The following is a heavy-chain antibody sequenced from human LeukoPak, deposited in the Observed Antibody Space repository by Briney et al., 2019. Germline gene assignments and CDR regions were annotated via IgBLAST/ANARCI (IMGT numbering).Heavy chain of an antibody. J-gene: IGHJ5*02. Sequence: SETLSLTCAVYGGSFSGYYWSWIRQPPGKGLEWIGEINHSGSTNYNPSLKSRVTISVDTSKNQFSLKLSSVTAADTAVYYCVRALSAIPNWFDPWGQGTLVTVSS. D-gene: IGHD2-2*02. CDR3: VRALSAIPNWFDP. CDR1: GGSFSGYY. CDR2: INHSGST. V-gene: IGHV4-34*01.